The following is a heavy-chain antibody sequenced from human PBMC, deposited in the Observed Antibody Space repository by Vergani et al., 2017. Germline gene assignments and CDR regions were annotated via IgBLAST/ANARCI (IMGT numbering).Heavy chain of an antibody. V-gene: IGHV3-11*06. D-gene: IGHD2-2*01. CDR2: ISSSSSYT. J-gene: IGHJ4*02. Sequence: QVQLVESGGGLVKPGGSLRLSCAASGFTFSDYYMSWIRQAPGKGLEWVSYISSSSSYTNYADSVKGRFTISRDNAKNSLYLQMNSLRAEDTAVYYCARDCSSTSCSEALDYWGQGTLVTVSS. CDR1: GFTFSDYY. CDR3: ARDCSSTSCSEALDY.